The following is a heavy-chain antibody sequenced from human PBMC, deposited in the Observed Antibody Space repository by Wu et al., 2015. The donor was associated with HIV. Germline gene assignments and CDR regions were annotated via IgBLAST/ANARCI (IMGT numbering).Heavy chain of an antibody. CDR1: YILSTYP. Sequence: LVQSGAEAKRPGASVKVSCKASYILSTYPIGWVRQAPGQGLEWMGLINPKNGGTNYPQKFQGRVTLTRDTSINTVYMELRRLRSDDTAVYFCAKDWEIPDGPFNGWFDSWGQGTLITVSS. CDR3: AKDWEIPDGPFNGWFDS. V-gene: IGHV1-2*02. D-gene: IGHD5-24*01. J-gene: IGHJ5*01. CDR2: INPKNGGT.